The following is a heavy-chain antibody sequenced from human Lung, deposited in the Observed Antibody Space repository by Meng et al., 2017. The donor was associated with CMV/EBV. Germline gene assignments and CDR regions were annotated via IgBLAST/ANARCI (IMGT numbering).Heavy chain of an antibody. CDR1: GFMFRDYP. CDR2: IRTRGYGATT. J-gene: IGHJ4*02. V-gene: IGHV3-49*04. CDR3: SSPPTLSRSVDF. Sequence: GESXKISXAASGFMFRDYPMTWVRQAPGRGLEWVALIRTRGYGATTEYAESVKGRFTVSRDDSNSIVYLQMNSLKTEDTAVYFCSSPPTLSRSVDFWGQGTLVTVSS.